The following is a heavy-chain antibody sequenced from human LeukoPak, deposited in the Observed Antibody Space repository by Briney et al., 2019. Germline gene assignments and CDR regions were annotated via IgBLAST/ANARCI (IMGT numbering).Heavy chain of an antibody. D-gene: IGHD7-27*01. CDR2: ISGSGGST. CDR3: AKDPLIAAATGDY. J-gene: IGHJ4*02. V-gene: IGHV3-23*01. Sequence: GGALRLSCAASGFTFSIYARSCVRDAPGKGRECVSAISGSGGSTYYADSVKGRFTISRDNSKNTLYLQMNSLRAEDTAVYYCAKDPLIAAATGDYWGQGTLVTVSS. CDR1: GFTFSIYA.